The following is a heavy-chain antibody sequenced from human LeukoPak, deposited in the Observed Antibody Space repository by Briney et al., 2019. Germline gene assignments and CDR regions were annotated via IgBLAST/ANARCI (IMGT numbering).Heavy chain of an antibody. CDR3: AEAGWLGRDYYYYMDV. J-gene: IGHJ6*03. Sequence: GGSLRLSCAASGFTFSSYAMHWVRQAPGKGLEWVALIPYDGSNKYYADSVKGRFTISRDNSKNTLYLQMNSLRAEDTAVYYCAEAGWLGRDYYYYMDVWGEGTTVTVSS. CDR1: GFTFSSYA. V-gene: IGHV3-30*04. D-gene: IGHD6-19*01. CDR2: IPYDGSNK.